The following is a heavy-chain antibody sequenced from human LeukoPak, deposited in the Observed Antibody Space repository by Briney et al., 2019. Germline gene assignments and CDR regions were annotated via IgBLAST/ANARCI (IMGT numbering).Heavy chain of an antibody. D-gene: IGHD3-22*01. Sequence: GASVKVSCKASGYTFTGYYMHWVRQAPGQGLEWMGRINPNSGGTNYAQKFQGRVTMTRDTSISTAYMELSRLRSDDTAVYYCARPNVDSSGYRSYFDYWGQGTLVTVSS. CDR2: INPNSGGT. J-gene: IGHJ4*02. V-gene: IGHV1-2*06. CDR1: GYTFTGYY. CDR3: ARPNVDSSGYRSYFDY.